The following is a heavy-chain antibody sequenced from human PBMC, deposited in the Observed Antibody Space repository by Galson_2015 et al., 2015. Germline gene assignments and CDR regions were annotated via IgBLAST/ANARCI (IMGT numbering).Heavy chain of an antibody. D-gene: IGHD2-2*01. V-gene: IGHV3-23*01. J-gene: IGHJ6*02. CDR3: AKGVVPAAPWYYYGMDV. CDR1: GFTFSSYA. CDR2: ISGRGGST. Sequence: SLRLSCAASGFTFSSYAMSWVRQAPGKGLEWVSAISGRGGSTYYADSVKGRFTISRDNSKNTLYLQMNSLRAEDTAVYYCAKGVVPAAPWYYYGMDVWGQGTTVTVSS.